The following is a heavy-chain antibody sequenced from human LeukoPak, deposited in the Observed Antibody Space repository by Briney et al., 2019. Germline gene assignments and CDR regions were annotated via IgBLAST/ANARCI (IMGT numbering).Heavy chain of an antibody. D-gene: IGHD6-13*01. CDR3: ARLADSSSWYPDY. CDR2: IHYTGST. Sequence: SETLSLTCTVSGASISSYFWNWIRQPPGKGLEWIGYIHYTGSTNYNPSLKSRDTISKDTSKNQFSLKLTSVTAADTAVYYCARLADSSSWYPDYWGQGTLVTVSS. V-gene: IGHV4-59*01. J-gene: IGHJ4*02. CDR1: GASISSYF.